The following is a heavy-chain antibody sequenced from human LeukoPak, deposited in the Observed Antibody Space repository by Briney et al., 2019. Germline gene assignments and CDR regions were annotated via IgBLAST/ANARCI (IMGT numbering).Heavy chain of an antibody. Sequence: SETLSLTCAVYGGSFSGYYWSWIRQPPGKGLEGIGEINHSGSTNYNPSLKSRVTISVDTSKNQFSLKLSSVTAADTAVYYCARTLLWFGESGYFQHWGQGTLVTVSS. CDR2: INHSGST. CDR3: ARTLLWFGESGYFQH. V-gene: IGHV4-34*01. CDR1: GGSFSGYY. D-gene: IGHD3-10*01. J-gene: IGHJ1*01.